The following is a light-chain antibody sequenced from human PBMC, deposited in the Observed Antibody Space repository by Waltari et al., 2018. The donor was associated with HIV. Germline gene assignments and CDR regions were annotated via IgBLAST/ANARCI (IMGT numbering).Light chain of an antibody. CDR1: QGISRY. J-gene: IGKJ5*01. V-gene: IGKV1-39*01. CDR2: AAF. CDR3: QQSHNSPIT. Sequence: DIEMTQSPSSLSASVGDRVTITCRASQGISRYLNWYQQKPGKAPKLLIFAAFDLQSGVPSRFSGSGSGTDFTLTISSLQPEDFATYYCQQSHNSPITFGQGTRLDIK.